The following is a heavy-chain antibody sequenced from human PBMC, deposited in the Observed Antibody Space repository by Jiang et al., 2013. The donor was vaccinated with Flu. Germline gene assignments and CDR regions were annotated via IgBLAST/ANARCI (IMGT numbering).Heavy chain of an antibody. D-gene: IGHD7-27*01. J-gene: IGHJ4*02. CDR3: ARAELGDFDS. Sequence: GPGLVKPSQTLSLTCTVSGGSISGGGYYWSWIRQHPGKGLEWIGYIYFSGSTYYNPSLKSRVTISIDTSKNQFSLKLSSVTAADTAVYYCARAELGDFDSWGQGTLVTVSS. CDR1: GGSISGGGYY. CDR2: IYFSGST. V-gene: IGHV4-31*03.